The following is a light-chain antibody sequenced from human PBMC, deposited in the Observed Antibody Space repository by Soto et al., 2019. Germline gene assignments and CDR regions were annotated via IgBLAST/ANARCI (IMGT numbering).Light chain of an antibody. Sequence: QSVLTQPPSASGSPGQSVTISCTGTGSDVGDYNYVSWYQQHPGKAPKLMIYEVSKRPSGVPDRFSGSKSGNTASLTVSGLQAEDEANYYCSSYTGSSYVFGTGTKVT. CDR3: SSYTGSSYV. J-gene: IGLJ1*01. V-gene: IGLV2-8*01. CDR1: GSDVGDYNY. CDR2: EVS.